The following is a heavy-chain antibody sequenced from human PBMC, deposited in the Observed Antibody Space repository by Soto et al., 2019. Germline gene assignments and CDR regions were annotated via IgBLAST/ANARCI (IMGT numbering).Heavy chain of an antibody. CDR1: GSSFSNYR. D-gene: IGHD2-21*02. CDR2: VYPGDYAT. CDR3: SRQGPEHGGNSDVIDV. V-gene: IGHV5-51*01. Sequence: GASLKISCKGSGSSFSNYRLGWVRQMPRKGLEWMGVVYPGDYATRYSQSFQGLVSISAAKSISTAYLQWSSLKPTDTAMYYCSRQGPEHGGNSDVIDVWGQGTTVTVSS. J-gene: IGHJ6*02.